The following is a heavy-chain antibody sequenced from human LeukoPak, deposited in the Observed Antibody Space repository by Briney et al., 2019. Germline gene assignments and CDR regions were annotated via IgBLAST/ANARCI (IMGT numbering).Heavy chain of an antibody. V-gene: IGHV4-39*01. D-gene: IGHD4-11*01. J-gene: IGHJ6*03. CDR2: IFYSGST. CDR3: ARYWMTTQNMDV. CDR1: GGSVSSSPYY. Sequence: SETLSLTCTVSGGSVSSSPYYWGWIRQPPGKGLEWIGSIFYSGSTYYNPSLKSRVTISVDTSKNQFSLKLSSVTAADTAVYYCARYWMTTQNMDVWGKGTTVTISS.